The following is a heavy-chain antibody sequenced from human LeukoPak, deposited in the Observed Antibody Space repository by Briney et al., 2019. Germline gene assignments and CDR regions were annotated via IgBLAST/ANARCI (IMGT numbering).Heavy chain of an antibody. Sequence: GGSLRLSCAASGVMFPRYWMTWVRQAPGKGLEWVANIKQDGSEKYYVDSVKGRFTISRDNAKNSVYLQMNSLRAEDTAVYYCARRHHFGFLDSWGQGTLVTVSS. V-gene: IGHV3-7*04. CDR1: GVMFPRYW. CDR2: IKQDGSEK. J-gene: IGHJ4*02. D-gene: IGHD3-10*01. CDR3: ARRHHFGFLDS.